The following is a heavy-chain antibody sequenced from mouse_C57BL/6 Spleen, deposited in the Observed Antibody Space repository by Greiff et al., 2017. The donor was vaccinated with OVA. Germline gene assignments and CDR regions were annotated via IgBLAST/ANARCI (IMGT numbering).Heavy chain of an antibody. CDR1: GYTFTSYW. D-gene: IGHD3-2*02. CDR3: ARLTAQAALGFDQ. J-gene: IGHJ2*01. Sequence: QVQLQQPGAELVMPGASVKLSCKASGYTFTSYWMHWVKQRPGQGLEWIGEIDPSDSYTNYNQKFKGKSTLTVDKSSSTAYMQLSSLTSEDSAVYYCARLTAQAALGFDQWGQGTTLRVSS. CDR2: IDPSDSYT. V-gene: IGHV1-69*01.